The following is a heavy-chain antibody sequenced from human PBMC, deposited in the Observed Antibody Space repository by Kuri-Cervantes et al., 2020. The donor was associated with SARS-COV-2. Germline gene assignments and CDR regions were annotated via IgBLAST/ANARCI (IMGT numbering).Heavy chain of an antibody. CDR3: VGETDTAMAFFDY. Sequence: GESLKISCAVSGFTVSANYMTWVRQPPGKGLEWVSVIYSGGSTYYADSVKGRFTISRDNSKNTLYLQMNSLRAEDTAVYYCVGETDTAMAFFDYWGQGTLVTVSS. J-gene: IGHJ4*02. CDR1: GFTVSANY. D-gene: IGHD5-18*01. CDR2: IYSGGST. V-gene: IGHV3-66*02.